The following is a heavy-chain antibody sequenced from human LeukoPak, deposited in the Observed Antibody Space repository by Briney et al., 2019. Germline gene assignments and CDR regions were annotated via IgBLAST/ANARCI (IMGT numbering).Heavy chain of an antibody. CDR2: ISYSGST. V-gene: IGHV4-59*08. CDR1: GFTYSSYA. CDR3: ARQGPRLNWYFDL. J-gene: IGHJ2*01. Sequence: LTLSCVASGFTYSSYARSWLRQPPGKGLDWIADISYSGSTKYNPSLQSRVTISVDTSKNQFSLNLSSVTAADTAVYYCARQGPRLNWYFDLWGRGTLVTVSS.